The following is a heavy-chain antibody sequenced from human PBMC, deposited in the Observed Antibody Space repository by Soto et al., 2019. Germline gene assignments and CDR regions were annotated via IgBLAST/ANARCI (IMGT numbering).Heavy chain of an antibody. J-gene: IGHJ6*02. CDR1: GFSFSTYS. CDR2: IGRRSDI. V-gene: IGHV3-21*01. D-gene: IGHD2-21*02. CDR3: AREETAWPLAYGLDV. Sequence: SLRLSCEASGFSFSTYSMHWVRQAPGKGLEWVSSIGRRSDIYYADSVKGRFTISRDNAKNSVSLQMNSLRDEDTAVYYCAREETAWPLAYGLDVWGQGTTVTVSS.